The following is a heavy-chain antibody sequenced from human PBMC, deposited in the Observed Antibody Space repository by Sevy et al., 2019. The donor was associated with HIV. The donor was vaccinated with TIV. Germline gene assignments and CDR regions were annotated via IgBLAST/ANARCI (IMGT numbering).Heavy chain of an antibody. D-gene: IGHD2-8*01. J-gene: IGHJ4*02. Sequence: GGSLRLSCAASGFMFSKYSMSWVRQTPGKGLEWVSTLSFGCGRINYADSVKGRFTISRDDSKNTLYLQTNSLRADDTAVYYCAREGCTKPHDYWGQGTLVTVSS. V-gene: IGHV3-23*01. CDR3: AREGCTKPHDY. CDR1: GFMFSKYS. CDR2: LSFGCGRI.